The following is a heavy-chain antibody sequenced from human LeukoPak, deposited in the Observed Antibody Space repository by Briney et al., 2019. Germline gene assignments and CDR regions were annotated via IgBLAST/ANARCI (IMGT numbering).Heavy chain of an antibody. D-gene: IGHD3-22*01. J-gene: IGHJ5*02. CDR3: ASHCYDSSGYYFRFDP. V-gene: IGHV1-69*05. Sequence: SVKVSCKASGGTFSSYAISWVRQAPGQGLEWMGGIIPIFATANYAQKFQGRVTITTDESTSTAYMELSSLRSEDTAVYYCASHCYDSSGYYFRFDPWGQGTLVTVSS. CDR2: IIPIFATA. CDR1: GGTFSSYA.